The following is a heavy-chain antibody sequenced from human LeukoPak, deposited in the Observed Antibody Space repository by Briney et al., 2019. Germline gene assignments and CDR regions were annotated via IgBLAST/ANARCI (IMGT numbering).Heavy chain of an antibody. V-gene: IGHV4-39*07. D-gene: IGHD3-3*01. CDR2: IYYSGST. J-gene: IGHJ5*02. CDR3: ASSPYYDFWSGYYTKEPYNWFDP. CDR1: GGSISSSSYY. Sequence: PSETLSLTCTVSGGSISSSSYYWGWIRQPPGKGLEWIGSIYYSGSTYYNPSLKSRVTISVDTSKNQFSLKLSSVTAADTAVYYCASSPYYDFWSGYYTKEPYNWFDPWGQGTLVTVSS.